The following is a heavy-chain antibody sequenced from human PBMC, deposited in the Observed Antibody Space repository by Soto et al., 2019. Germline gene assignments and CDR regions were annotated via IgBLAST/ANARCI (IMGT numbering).Heavy chain of an antibody. Sequence: QVTVKESGPVLVKPTETLTLTCTVSGFSLSNAGLGVSWIRQPPGKALQWLAHIFSNDEKSYSTSLKSSLTISKDTSKSQVVLTMTNMDPVDTVTYYCASTYSTSWYWFDPWGQGTLVTVSS. CDR1: GFSLSNAGLG. CDR2: IFSNDEK. CDR3: ASTYSTSWYWFDP. J-gene: IGHJ5*02. V-gene: IGHV2-26*04. D-gene: IGHD6-13*01.